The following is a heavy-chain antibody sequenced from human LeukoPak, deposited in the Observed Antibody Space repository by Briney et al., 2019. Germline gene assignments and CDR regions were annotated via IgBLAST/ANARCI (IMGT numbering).Heavy chain of an antibody. CDR1: GFTFSSYV. D-gene: IGHD5-12*01. CDR3: AREYSGYSGYGGGFDY. CDR2: ISYDGSNK. V-gene: IGHV3-30-3*01. Sequence: GGSLRLSCAASGFTFSSYVMHWVRQAPGKGLEWLAVISYDGSNKYSADSVKGRFNLSRDNSKNTLFLQMNSLRAEDTAVYYCAREYSGYSGYGGGFDYWGQGTLVTVSS. J-gene: IGHJ4*02.